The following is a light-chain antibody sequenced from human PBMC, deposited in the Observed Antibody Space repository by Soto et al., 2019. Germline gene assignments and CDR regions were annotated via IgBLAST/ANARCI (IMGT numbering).Light chain of an antibody. V-gene: IGKV2-28*01. CDR3: MQALRAPPT. Sequence: MTQSPSSLSASVGDRVTITCQASQDISNYLDWYLQKPGQSPQLLIYLGSNRASGVPDRFSGSGSGTDFTLKISRVEAEDVGVYHCMQALRAPPTFGQGTKVDIK. CDR2: LGS. J-gene: IGKJ1*01. CDR1: QDISNY.